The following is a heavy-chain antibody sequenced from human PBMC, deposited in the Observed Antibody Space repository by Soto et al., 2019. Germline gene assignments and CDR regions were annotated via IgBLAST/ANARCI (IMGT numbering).Heavy chain of an antibody. V-gene: IGHV4-39*01. CDR3: ARQRRAKQQLVLKSRYYFDY. CDR2: IYYSGST. D-gene: IGHD6-13*01. CDR1: GGSISSSSYY. J-gene: IGHJ4*02. Sequence: QLQLQESGPGLVKPSETLSLTCTVSGGSISSSSYYWGWIRQPPGKGLEWIGSIYYSGSTYYNPSLKSRVTISVEPSKNQFSLKLRSVTAADTAVYYCARQRRAKQQLVLKSRYYFDYWGQGTLVTVSS.